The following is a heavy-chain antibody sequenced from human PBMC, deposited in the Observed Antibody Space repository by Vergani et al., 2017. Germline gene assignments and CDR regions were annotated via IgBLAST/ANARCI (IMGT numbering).Heavy chain of an antibody. CDR2: ISYDGSNK. CDR3: AKLADYYGSGRYRNWFDP. V-gene: IGHV3-30*18. CDR1: GFTFSSYG. D-gene: IGHD3-10*01. J-gene: IGHJ5*02. Sequence: QVQLVESGGGVVQPGRSLRLSCAASGFTFSSYGMHWVRQAPGKGLEWVAVISYDGSNKYYADSVKGRFTISRDNSKNTLYLQMNSLRAEDTAVYYCAKLADYYGSGRYRNWFDPWGQGTLVTVSS.